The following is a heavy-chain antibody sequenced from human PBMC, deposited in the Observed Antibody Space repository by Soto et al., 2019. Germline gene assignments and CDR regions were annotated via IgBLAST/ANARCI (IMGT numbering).Heavy chain of an antibody. D-gene: IGHD3-3*01. CDR3: ARDGKKYYDFGSGYKPYGMDV. CDR1: GYTFTGYY. Sequence: GASVKVSCKASGYTFTGYYMHWVRQAPGQGLEWMGWINPNSGGTNYAQKFQGWVTMTRDTSISTAYMELSRLRSDDTAVYYCARDGKKYYDFGSGYKPYGMDVWGQGTTVTVSS. CDR2: INPNSGGT. V-gene: IGHV1-2*04. J-gene: IGHJ6*02.